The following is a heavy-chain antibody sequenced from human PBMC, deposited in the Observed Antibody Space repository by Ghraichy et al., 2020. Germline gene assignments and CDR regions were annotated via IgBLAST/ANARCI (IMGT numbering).Heavy chain of an antibody. CDR1: GDSIRSYY. J-gene: IGHJ4*02. CDR2: IYYTGNT. V-gene: IGHV4-59*01. CDR3: AGGDFGVVDY. Sequence: SETLSLTCTVSGDSIRSYYWSWIRQPPGKGLDWIGYIYYTGNTNYNPSLKSRVTISVDTSKNQFSLKLISVTAADTAVYYCAGGDFGVVDYWGQGTLVTVSS. D-gene: IGHD3-3*01.